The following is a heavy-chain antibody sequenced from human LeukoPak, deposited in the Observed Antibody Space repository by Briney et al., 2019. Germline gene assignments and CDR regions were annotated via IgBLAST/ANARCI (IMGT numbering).Heavy chain of an antibody. CDR3: AKDRYSSIWHVRGLLDY. Sequence: GGSLRLSCAASGFTFSSYAMSWVRQAPGKGLEWVSAISGSGGSTYYADSVKGRFTISRDNSKNTLYLQMNSLRAEDTAVYYCAKDRYSSIWHVRGLLDYWSQGTLVTVSS. CDR1: GFTFSSYA. J-gene: IGHJ4*02. V-gene: IGHV3-23*01. CDR2: ISGSGGST. D-gene: IGHD6-13*01.